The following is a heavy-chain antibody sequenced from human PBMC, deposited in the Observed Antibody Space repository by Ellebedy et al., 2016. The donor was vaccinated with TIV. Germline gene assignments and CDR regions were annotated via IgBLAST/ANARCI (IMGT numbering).Heavy chain of an antibody. CDR3: ARVRYSGSFSGFDY. CDR2: LYSGGST. J-gene: IGHJ4*02. CDR1: GFTVSSNY. Sequence: GESLKISCAASGFTVSSNYMSWVRQAPGKGLEWVSVLYSGGSTYYADSVKGRFTISRDNSKNTLYVQMNSLRAEDTAVYYCARVRYSGSFSGFDYWGQGTLVTVSS. V-gene: IGHV3-53*01. D-gene: IGHD1-26*01.